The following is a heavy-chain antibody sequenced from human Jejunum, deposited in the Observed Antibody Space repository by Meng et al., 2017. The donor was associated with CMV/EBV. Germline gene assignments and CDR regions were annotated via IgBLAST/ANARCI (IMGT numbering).Heavy chain of an antibody. D-gene: IGHD1/OR15-1a*01. J-gene: IGHJ4*02. V-gene: IGHV1-46*01. Sequence: SCKASGYTLSKCDIQWVRQAPGQGLEWMGVSNANGGTTAYAQRFQGRVTMTGDTSTSTVYMEVHSLRSEDTAMYFCAAKIETTHFDLWGQGTLVTVSS. CDR3: AAKIETTHFDL. CDR2: SNANGGTT. CDR1: GYTLSKCD.